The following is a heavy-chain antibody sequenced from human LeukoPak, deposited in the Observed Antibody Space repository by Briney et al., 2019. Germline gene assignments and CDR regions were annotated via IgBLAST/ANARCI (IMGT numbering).Heavy chain of an antibody. D-gene: IGHD3/OR15-3a*01. V-gene: IGHV3-11*01. CDR3: ARGGRTFDF. J-gene: IGHJ4*02. Sequence: GGSLRLSCAASGFTISDHYMTWIRQAPGRGLEWISYISDTGTTMYNLDSVKGRFAISRDNAKNSLFLQMTSLRAEDTAVYYCARGGRTFDFWGQGTLVTVSS. CDR1: GFTISDHY. CDR2: ISDTGTTM.